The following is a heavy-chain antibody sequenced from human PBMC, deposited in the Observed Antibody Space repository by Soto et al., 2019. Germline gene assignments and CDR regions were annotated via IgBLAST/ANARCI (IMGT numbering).Heavy chain of an antibody. CDR1: GGSFSGYY. CDR3: AKTSRDGYNYNWFDP. D-gene: IGHD5-12*01. J-gene: IGHJ5*02. V-gene: IGHV4-34*01. CDR2: INHSGST. Sequence: SETLSLTCAVYGGSFSGYYWSWIRQPPGKGLEWIGEINHSGSTNYNPSLKSRVTISVDTSKNQFSLKLSSVTAADTAVYYCAKTSRDGYNYNWFDPWGQGTLVTVSS.